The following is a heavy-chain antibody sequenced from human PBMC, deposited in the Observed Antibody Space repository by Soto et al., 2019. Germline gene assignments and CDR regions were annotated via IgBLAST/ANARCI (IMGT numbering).Heavy chain of an antibody. Sequence: PSETLSLTCAVSGGSINTYYWSWVRQPPGKGLEWIGNIHHSGSTNYNPSLNSRVTISIDTSKNKLSLWLNSVTAADTAVYYCARDRWTARANWFDPWGQGTLVTVSS. CDR1: GGSINTYY. D-gene: IGHD3-16*02. V-gene: IGHV4-59*01. J-gene: IGHJ5*02. CDR3: ARDRWTARANWFDP. CDR2: IHHSGST.